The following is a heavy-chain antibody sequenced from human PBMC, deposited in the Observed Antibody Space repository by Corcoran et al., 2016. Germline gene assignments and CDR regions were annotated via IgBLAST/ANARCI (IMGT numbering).Heavy chain of an antibody. CDR3: ARGPIGSYYYYYYYGMDV. CDR1: GYTFTSYA. CDR2: INAGNGNT. V-gene: IGHV1-3*01. J-gene: IGHJ6*02. Sequence: QVQLVQSGAEVKKPGASVKVSCKASGYTFTSYAMHWVRQAPGQRLEWMGWINAGNGNTKYSQKFQGRVTITRDTSASTAYMELSSLRSEDTAVYYCARGPIGSYYYYYYYGMDVWGQGTTVTVSS. D-gene: IGHD1-26*01.